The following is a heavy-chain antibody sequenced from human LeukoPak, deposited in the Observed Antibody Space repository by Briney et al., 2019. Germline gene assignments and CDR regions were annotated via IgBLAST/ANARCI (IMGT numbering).Heavy chain of an antibody. D-gene: IGHD2-2*01. CDR3: ARDQIVVPAAMQD. J-gene: IGHJ4*02. CDR1: GGTFSSYA. CDR2: IIPIFGTA. V-gene: IGHV1-69*13. Sequence: SVKVSCKASGGTFSSYAISWMRQAPGQGLEWMRGIIPIFGTANYAQKFQGRVTITADQSTSTAYMELSSLRSEDTAVYYCARDQIVVPAAMQDWGQGTLVTVSS.